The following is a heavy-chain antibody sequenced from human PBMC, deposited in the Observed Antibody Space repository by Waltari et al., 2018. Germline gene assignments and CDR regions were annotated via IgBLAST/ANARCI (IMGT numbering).Heavy chain of an antibody. CDR1: GFTFGAHA. Sequence: EVQLVESGGGLVQPGRSLRLSCTTSGFTFGAHALSWFRHATGKGLEWVGFIRSKIYGGTADYAASVKGRFTVSRDDSKSIAYLQMDSLRAEDTAVYYCARASIAAAGGDYGMDVWGQGTTVTVSS. CDR3: ARASIAAAGGDYGMDV. D-gene: IGHD6-13*01. CDR2: IRSKIYGGTA. V-gene: IGHV3-49*03. J-gene: IGHJ6*02.